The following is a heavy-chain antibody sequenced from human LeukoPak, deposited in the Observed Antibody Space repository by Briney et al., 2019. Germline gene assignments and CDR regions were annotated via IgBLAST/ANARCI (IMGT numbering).Heavy chain of an antibody. J-gene: IGHJ4*02. V-gene: IGHV3-30*02. CDR1: GFTFSTYG. CDR2: IWYGGSNT. Sequence: GGSLRLSCAASGFTFSTYGMHWVRQAPGKGLEWVAVIWYGGSNTYYADSVKGRFTISRDNPKNTLYLQMNSLRAEDTAVYYCAKVRGKNWNYPFDYWGQGTLVTVSS. CDR3: AKVRGKNWNYPFDY. D-gene: IGHD1-7*01.